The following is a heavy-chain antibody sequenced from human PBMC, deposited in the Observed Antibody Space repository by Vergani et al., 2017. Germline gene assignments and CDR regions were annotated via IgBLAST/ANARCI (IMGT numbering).Heavy chain of an antibody. CDR2: ISYDGSNK. V-gene: IGHV3-30-3*01. Sequence: QVQLVESGGGVVQPGRSLRLSCAASGFTFSSYAMHWVRQAPGKGLEVVAVISYDGSNKYYADSVKGRFTISRDNSKNTLYLQMNSLRAEDTAVYYCARDFKGSGWYGLFDYWGQGTLVTVSS. D-gene: IGHD6-19*01. CDR1: GFTFSSYA. J-gene: IGHJ4*02. CDR3: ARDFKGSGWYGLFDY.